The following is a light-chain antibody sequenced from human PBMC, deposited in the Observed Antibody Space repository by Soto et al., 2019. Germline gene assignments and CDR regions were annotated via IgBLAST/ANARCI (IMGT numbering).Light chain of an antibody. J-gene: IGKJ5*01. CDR2: DVS. CDR1: QSVSSSY. CDR3: QEDNNLPFS. V-gene: IGKV3D-7*01. Sequence: NVLTLCLGTLSLYTRERATLSCRASQSVSSSYLAWYHQKPGQAPRLLIYDVSTRATGVPARFSGTGSETDFTLTISGLQSEDSTVYFCQEDNNLPFSFADGTRLE.